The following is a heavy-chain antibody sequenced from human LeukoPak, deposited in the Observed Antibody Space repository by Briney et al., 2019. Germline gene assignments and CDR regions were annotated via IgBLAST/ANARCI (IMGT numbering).Heavy chain of an antibody. D-gene: IGHD5-12*01. CDR1: GGSISSYY. V-gene: IGHV4-59*08. J-gene: IGHJ5*02. CDR3: ARVSGYSGYDNNWFDP. Sequence: SETLSLTCTVSGGSISSYYWSWIRQPPGKGLEWIGYIYYSGSTNYNPSLKSRVTISVDTSKNQFSLKLSSVTAADTAVYYCARVSGYSGYDNNWFDPWGQGTLVTVSS. CDR2: IYYSGST.